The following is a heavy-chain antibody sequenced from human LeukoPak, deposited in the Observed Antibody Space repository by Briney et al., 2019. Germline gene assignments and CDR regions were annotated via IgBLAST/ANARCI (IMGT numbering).Heavy chain of an antibody. CDR2: ISGSSGII. Sequence: GGFLRLSCAAAGFTFNTYTMNRVRQAPGKGLEWVSYISGSSGIIDYADSVRGRFTISRDNAKNSLYLQMNSLRAEDTALYYCARGSTYYKSSGQVPFDYWGQGTLVTVSS. J-gene: IGHJ4*02. V-gene: IGHV3-48*01. CDR1: GFTFNTYT. CDR3: ARGSTYYKSSGQVPFDY. D-gene: IGHD3-22*01.